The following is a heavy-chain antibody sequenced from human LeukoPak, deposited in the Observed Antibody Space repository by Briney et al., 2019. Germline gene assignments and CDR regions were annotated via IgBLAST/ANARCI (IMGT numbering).Heavy chain of an antibody. CDR3: ARGRYYDSRDSFGY. V-gene: IGHV4-61*01. CDR1: GGSVGSGRFY. D-gene: IGHD3-22*01. CDR2: TSYSGST. Sequence: SETLSLTCTVFGGSVGSGRFYWNWIRQPPGMGLEWIGFTSYSGSTNYNPSLKSRVTISEDTSKNQFSLKLSSVTAADTAVYFCARGRYYDSRDSFGYWGQGILVTVSS. J-gene: IGHJ4*02.